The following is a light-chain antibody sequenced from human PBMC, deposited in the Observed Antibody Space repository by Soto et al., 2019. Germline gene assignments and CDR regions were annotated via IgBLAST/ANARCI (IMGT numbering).Light chain of an antibody. J-gene: IGKJ1*01. CDR1: QSILSTS. CDR3: HQFGTSPET. CDR2: GAS. Sequence: EIVLTQSPGTLSLSPGERGTLSCRASQSILSTSLAWYQQKRGQAPRLLIYGASTRATGIPDRFSGSGSGTDFPLTISRLEPEDFAVYFCHQFGTSPETFGQGTTVEFK. V-gene: IGKV3-20*01.